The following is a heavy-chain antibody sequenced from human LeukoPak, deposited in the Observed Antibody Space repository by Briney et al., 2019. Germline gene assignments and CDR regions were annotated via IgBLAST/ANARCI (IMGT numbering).Heavy chain of an antibody. CDR1: GFTFSSYA. CDR2: ISYDENDK. D-gene: IGHD4-23*01. CDR3: ARRWFFDY. Sequence: GGSLRLSCAASGFTFSSYAMHWVRQAPGKGLEWVAVISYDENDKYYADSVKGRFTISRDNSKNTLYLQMNSLRVEDTAVYYCARRWFFDYWGQGTLVTVSS. J-gene: IGHJ4*02. V-gene: IGHV3-30*04.